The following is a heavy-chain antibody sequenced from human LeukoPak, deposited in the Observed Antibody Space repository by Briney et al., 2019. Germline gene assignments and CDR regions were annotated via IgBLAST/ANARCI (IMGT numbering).Heavy chain of an antibody. CDR2: IRYDGSNK. CDR3: ARVPVDYDFWSGYYRGHAFDI. J-gene: IGHJ3*02. CDR1: GFTFSSYG. Sequence: PGGSLRLSCAASGFTFSSYGMHWVRQAPGKGLEWVAFIRYDGSNKYYADSVKGRFTISRDNSKNTLYLQMNSLRAEDTAVYYCARVPVDYDFWSGYYRGHAFDIWGQGTMVTVSS. D-gene: IGHD3-3*01. V-gene: IGHV3-30*02.